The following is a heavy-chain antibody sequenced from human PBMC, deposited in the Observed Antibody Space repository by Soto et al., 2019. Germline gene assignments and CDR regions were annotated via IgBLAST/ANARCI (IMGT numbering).Heavy chain of an antibody. CDR2: ISGSGTYT. D-gene: IGHD6-13*01. Sequence: EVQLVESGGGLVQPGRSLRLSCAASGFTFDDYAMHWVRQAPGKGLEWVSGISGSGTYTYYADSVKGRFTISRDNSKNTLYLQMNTLRAEDTAIYYCAKDRAYSSSKDAFDIWGQGTVVTVSS. CDR1: GFTFDDYA. CDR3: AKDRAYSSSKDAFDI. J-gene: IGHJ3*02. V-gene: IGHV3-23*04.